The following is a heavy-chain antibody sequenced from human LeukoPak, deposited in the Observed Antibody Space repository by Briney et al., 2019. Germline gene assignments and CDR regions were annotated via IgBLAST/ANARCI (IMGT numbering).Heavy chain of an antibody. J-gene: IGHJ4*02. V-gene: IGHV3-30*18. CDR2: ISYDGSNK. D-gene: IGHD1-26*01. Sequence: GGSLRLSCAASGFTFSSYVMHWVRQAPGKGLEWVAVISYDGSNKYYADSVKGRFTISRDNSKNTLYLQMNSLRAEDTAVYYCAKDNVIVGGYYFDYWGQGTLVIVSS. CDR1: GFTFSSYV. CDR3: AKDNVIVGGYYFDY.